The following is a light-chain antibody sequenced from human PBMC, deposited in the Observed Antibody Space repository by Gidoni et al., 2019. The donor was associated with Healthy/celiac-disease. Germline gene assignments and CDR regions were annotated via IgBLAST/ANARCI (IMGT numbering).Light chain of an antibody. CDR1: QSVLYSSNNKNY. CDR3: QQYYSTPGLT. Sequence: DIVMTQPPHSLAVSLGERPTINCKSSQSVLYSSNNKNYLAWYQQKPGQPPKLLIYWASTRESGVPDRFSGSGSGKDFTLTISSLQAEDVAVYYCQQYYSTPGLTFGGGTKVEIK. V-gene: IGKV4-1*01. CDR2: WAS. J-gene: IGKJ4*01.